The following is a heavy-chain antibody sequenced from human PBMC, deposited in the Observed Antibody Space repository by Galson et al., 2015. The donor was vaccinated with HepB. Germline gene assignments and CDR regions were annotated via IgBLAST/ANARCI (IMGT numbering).Heavy chain of an antibody. V-gene: IGHV1-24*01. J-gene: IGHJ4*02. D-gene: IGHD7-27*01. Sequence: SVKVSCKVSGYTLTELSIHWVRQAPGRGLEWMGGFDPVEGETFYAQKFQSRVTMTEDTTADTAYMELSSLRSEDTAVYYCASGDLRGFSGDFDFWGQGTLVTVSS. CDR2: FDPVEGET. CDR1: GYTLTELS. CDR3: ASGDLRGFSGDFDF.